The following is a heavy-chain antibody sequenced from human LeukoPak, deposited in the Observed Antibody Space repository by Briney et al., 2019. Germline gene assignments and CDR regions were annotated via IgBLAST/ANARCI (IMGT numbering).Heavy chain of an antibody. D-gene: IGHD2-2*01. Sequence: GGSLRLSCAASGFTFSSYSMNWVRQAPGKGLEWVSSISSSSSYIYYADSVKGRFTISRDNAKNSLYLQMNSLRAEDTAVYYCARVPAALWGDYYYYGMDVWGQGTTVTVS. CDR2: ISSSSSYI. CDR3: ARVPAALWGDYYYYGMDV. J-gene: IGHJ6*02. CDR1: GFTFSSYS. V-gene: IGHV3-21*01.